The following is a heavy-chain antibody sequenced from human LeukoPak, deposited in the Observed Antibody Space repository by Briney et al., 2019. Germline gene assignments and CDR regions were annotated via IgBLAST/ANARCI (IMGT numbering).Heavy chain of an antibody. CDR2: IYSGGST. CDR3: ARDRTTYFDY. Sequence: GGSLRLSCAASGFTVSTNHMSWVRQAPGKGLEWVSIIYSGGSTYYADSVKGRFTISRDNSKNTLYLQTHSLRAEDTAVYYCARDRTTYFDYWGQGTLVTVSS. D-gene: IGHD1-1*01. J-gene: IGHJ4*02. V-gene: IGHV3-53*01. CDR1: GFTVSTNH.